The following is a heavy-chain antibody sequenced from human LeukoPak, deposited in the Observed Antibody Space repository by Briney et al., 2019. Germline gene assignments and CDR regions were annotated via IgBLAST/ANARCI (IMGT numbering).Heavy chain of an antibody. CDR3: AKERRTDTAMVTDY. CDR2: ISSSSSYI. J-gene: IGHJ4*02. CDR1: GFTFSSYS. Sequence: GGSLRLSCAASGFTFSSYSMNWVRQAPGKGLEWVSSISSSSSYIYYADSVKGRFTISRDNAKNSLYLQMNSLRAEDTAVYYCAKERRTDTAMVTDYWGQGTLVTVSS. D-gene: IGHD5-18*01. V-gene: IGHV3-21*04.